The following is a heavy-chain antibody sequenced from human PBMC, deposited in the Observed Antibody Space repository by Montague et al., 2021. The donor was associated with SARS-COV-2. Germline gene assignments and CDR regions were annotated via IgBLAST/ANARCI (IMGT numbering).Heavy chain of an antibody. CDR1: GGSISSGGYC. J-gene: IGHJ5*02. D-gene: IGHD5-12*01. CDR2: IYNSGTT. CDR3: ARTVLYSGYDYSWFDP. Sequence: TLSLTCTVSGGSISSGGYCWNWIRQYPGNVLEWIGYIYNSGTTSYSPSLMSRATISIDTSKNLFSLKLTSVTAADTAVYYCARTVLYSGYDYSWFDPWGQGTPVTVSS. V-gene: IGHV4-31*03.